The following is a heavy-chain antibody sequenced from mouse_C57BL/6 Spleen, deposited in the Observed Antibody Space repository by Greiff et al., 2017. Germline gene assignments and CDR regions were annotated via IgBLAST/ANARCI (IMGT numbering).Heavy chain of an antibody. CDR3: APRDSFDDYYAMDY. Sequence: QVQLQQSGAELAKPGASVKLSCKASGYTFTSYWMHWVKQRPGQGLEWIGYINPSSGYTKYNQKFKDKATLTADKSPITAYMQLSSLTYEDSAVYYCAPRDSFDDYYAMDYWGQGTSVTVSS. CDR2: INPSSGYT. CDR1: GYTFTSYW. D-gene: IGHD3-3*01. V-gene: IGHV1-7*01. J-gene: IGHJ4*01.